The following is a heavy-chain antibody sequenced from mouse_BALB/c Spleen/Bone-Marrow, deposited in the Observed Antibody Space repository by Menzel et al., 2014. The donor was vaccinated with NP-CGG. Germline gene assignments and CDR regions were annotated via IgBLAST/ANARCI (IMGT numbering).Heavy chain of an antibody. D-gene: IGHD3-2*01. CDR1: GYTFXSYW. CDR3: TIPTARACFDY. Sequence: QVQLKESGAELVKPGASVKMSCKASGYTFXSYWMHWVKQRPGQGLEWIGVIDPSDSYTSYNQKFKGKATLTVDTSSSTAYMQLSSLTSEDSAVYYCTIPTARACFDYWGQGTTLTVSS. V-gene: IGHV1S127*01. CDR2: IDPSDSYT. J-gene: IGHJ2*01.